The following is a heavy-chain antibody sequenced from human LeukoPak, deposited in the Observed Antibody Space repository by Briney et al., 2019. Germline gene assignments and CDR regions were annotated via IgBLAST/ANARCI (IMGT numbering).Heavy chain of an antibody. J-gene: IGHJ4*02. Sequence: ASVKVSCKASGYTFTDYYMHWVRQAPGQGFEWMGWINPNDGDTNYAQKFQGRVTMTRDTAISTAHMEVSRLRSDDTAVYYCARANFLYCTSSSCLFDYWGQGTLVTVSS. CDR3: ARANFLYCTSSSCLFDY. V-gene: IGHV1-2*02. CDR2: INPNDGDT. D-gene: IGHD2-2*01. CDR1: GYTFTDYY.